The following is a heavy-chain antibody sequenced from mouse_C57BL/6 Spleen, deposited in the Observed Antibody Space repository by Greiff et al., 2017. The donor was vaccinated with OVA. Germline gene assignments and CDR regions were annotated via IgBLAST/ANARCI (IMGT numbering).Heavy chain of an antibody. CDR1: GYSFTGYY. CDR2: INPSTGGT. Sequence: VQLKQSGPELVKPGASVKISCKASGYSFTGYYMNWVKQSPEKSLDWIGEINPSTGGTTYNQKFKAKATLTVDKSSSTAYMQLQSLTSEDSAVDYCARYAYGSSYGYFDYWGQGTTLTVSS. J-gene: IGHJ2*01. V-gene: IGHV1-42*01. CDR3: ARYAYGSSYGYFDY. D-gene: IGHD1-1*01.